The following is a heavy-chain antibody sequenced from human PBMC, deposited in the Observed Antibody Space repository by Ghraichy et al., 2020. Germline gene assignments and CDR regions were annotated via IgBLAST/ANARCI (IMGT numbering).Heavy chain of an antibody. CDR3: AGELTRYYGMDV. Sequence: GESLNISCAASGFTFSSYGMHWVRQAPGKGLEWVVVISYDGSNKYYADSVKGRFTISRDNSKNTLYLQMNSLRAEDTAVYYCAGELTRYYGMDVWGQGTTVTVSS. D-gene: IGHD1-26*01. CDR1: GFTFSSYG. J-gene: IGHJ6*02. CDR2: ISYDGSNK. V-gene: IGHV3-30*03.